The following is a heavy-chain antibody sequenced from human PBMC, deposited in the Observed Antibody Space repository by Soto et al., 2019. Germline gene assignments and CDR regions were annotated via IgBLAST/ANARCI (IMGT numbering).Heavy chain of an antibody. D-gene: IGHD3-10*01. Sequence: GGSLRLSCAASGFTFSSYGMHWVRQAPGKGLEWVAVISYDGSNKYYADSVKGRFTISRDNSKNTLYLQMNSLRAEDTAVYYCAKDDYYGSGSYRAFYYYYMDVWGKGTTVTVSS. CDR3: AKDDYYGSGSYRAFYYYYMDV. V-gene: IGHV3-30*18. CDR1: GFTFSSYG. CDR2: ISYDGSNK. J-gene: IGHJ6*03.